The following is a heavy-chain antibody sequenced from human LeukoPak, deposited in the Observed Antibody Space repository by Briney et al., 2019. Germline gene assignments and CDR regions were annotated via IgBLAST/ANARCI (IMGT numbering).Heavy chain of an antibody. CDR2: ISGSGGST. CDR1: GFTFSSYA. CDR3: AKEVYSSSWYGIDY. D-gene: IGHD6-13*01. J-gene: IGHJ4*02. Sequence: PGGSLRLSCAASGFTFSSYAMSWVRQAPGKGLEWVSAISGSGGSTYYADSVKGRFTISRDNSKNTLYLQMNSLRAEDTAVYDCAKEVYSSSWYGIDYWGQGTLVTVSS. V-gene: IGHV3-23*01.